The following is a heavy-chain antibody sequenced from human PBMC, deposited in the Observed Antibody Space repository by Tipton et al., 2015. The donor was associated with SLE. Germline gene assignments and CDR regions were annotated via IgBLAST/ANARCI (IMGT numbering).Heavy chain of an antibody. Sequence: GSLRLSCAASGFTFNRYWMHWVRQAPGKGLMWVSRIDSDGTITNYADTVKGRFTISRDNSKNSLYLQMNSLRTEDTAFYYCAKVVDDSSSWYDFDFWGQGTLVTVSS. CDR2: IDSDGTIT. V-gene: IGHV3-74*01. J-gene: IGHJ4*02. CDR3: AKVVDDSSSWYDFDF. D-gene: IGHD6-13*01. CDR1: GFTFNRYW.